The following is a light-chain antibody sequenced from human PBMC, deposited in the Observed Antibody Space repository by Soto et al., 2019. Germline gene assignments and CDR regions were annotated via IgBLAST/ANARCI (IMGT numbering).Light chain of an antibody. CDR1: SSDVGGYNY. CDR3: SLYTSTNTVV. J-gene: IGLJ2*01. V-gene: IGLV2-14*03. Sequence: QSALTQPASGSGSPGQSITISCTGTSSDVGGYNYVSWYQHHPGKAPKLMIYDVSNRPSGVSNRFSGSKSDNTASLTISGLQAEDEADYYCSLYTSTNTVVFGGGTKLTVL. CDR2: DVS.